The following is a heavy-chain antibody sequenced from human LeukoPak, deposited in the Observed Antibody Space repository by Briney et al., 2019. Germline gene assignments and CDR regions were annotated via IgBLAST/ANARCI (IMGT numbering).Heavy chain of an antibody. D-gene: IGHD3-10*01. J-gene: IGHJ4*02. CDR3: ARQKFRGVNPLDY. CDR1: CSRFTICR. V-gene: IGHV5-51*01. Sequence: GSSLNSCCVASCSRFTICRLCGGRQMGGEREWRVGIIYAGDYNINYSSSFGGQITTSADASISTAYLQWSSLRASDTAMYYCARQKFRGVNPLDYWGQGTLVTVSS. CDR2: IYAGDYNI.